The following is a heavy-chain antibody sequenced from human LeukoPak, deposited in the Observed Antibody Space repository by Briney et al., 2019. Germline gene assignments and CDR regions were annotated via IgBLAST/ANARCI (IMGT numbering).Heavy chain of an antibody. D-gene: IGHD4-17*01. CDR3: ARVKRGPHDYGDYYYYYMDV. J-gene: IGHJ6*03. V-gene: IGHV1-2*02. CDR1: GYTFTGYY. CDR2: INPNSGGT. Sequence: ASVKVSCKASGYTFTGYYMHWVRQAPGQGLEWMGWINPNSGGTNYAQKFQGRVTMTRDTSISTAYMELSRLRSDDTAVYYCARVKRGPHDYGDYYYYYMDVWGKGTTVTVSS.